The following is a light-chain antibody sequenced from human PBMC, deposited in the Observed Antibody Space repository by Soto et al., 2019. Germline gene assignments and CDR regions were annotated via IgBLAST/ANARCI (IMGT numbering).Light chain of an antibody. CDR1: SSDVGGYNY. J-gene: IGLJ2*01. V-gene: IGLV2-11*01. CDR3: CSYAGSYTVV. CDR2: DVS. Sequence: QSALTQPRSVSGSPGQSVTISCTGTSSDVGGYNYVSWYQQHPGKAPKLMIYDVSKRPSGVPDRFAGSKSGNTASLTISVLPAEEAADYYCCSYAGSYTVVFGGGTQLTVL.